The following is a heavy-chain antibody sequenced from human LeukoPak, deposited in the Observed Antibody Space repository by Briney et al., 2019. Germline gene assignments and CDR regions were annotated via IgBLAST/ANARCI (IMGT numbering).Heavy chain of an antibody. V-gene: IGHV1-46*01. CDR3: ARDLKYCGGDCYSPGNYFDY. Sequence: GASVKVSCKASGYTFTSYYMHWVRQAPGQGLEWMGIINPSGGSTSYAQKFQGRVTMTRDTSTSTVYMELSSLRSEDTAVYYCARDLKYCGGDCYSPGNYFDYWGQGTLVTVSS. D-gene: IGHD2-21*02. CDR1: GYTFTSYY. J-gene: IGHJ4*02. CDR2: INPSGGST.